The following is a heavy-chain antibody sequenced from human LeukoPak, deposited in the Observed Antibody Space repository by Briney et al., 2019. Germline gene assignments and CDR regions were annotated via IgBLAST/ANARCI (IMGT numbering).Heavy chain of an antibody. CDR3: AKEASSGYYSF. V-gene: IGHV3-9*01. D-gene: IGHD3-22*01. CDR2: ISWNSGSI. J-gene: IGHJ4*02. Sequence: GGSLRLSCAASGFTFDDYAMHWVRQAPGKGLEWVSGISWNSGSIGYADSVKGRFTISRDNAKNSLYLQMNSLRAEDTALYYCAKEASSGYYSFWGQGTLVTVSS. CDR1: GFTFDDYA.